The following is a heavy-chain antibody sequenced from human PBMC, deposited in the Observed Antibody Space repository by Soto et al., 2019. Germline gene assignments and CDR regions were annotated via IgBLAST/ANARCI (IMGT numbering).Heavy chain of an antibody. J-gene: IGHJ4*02. CDR2: IKSKTDGETI. CDR1: GFTFSRAW. V-gene: IGHV3-15*07. D-gene: IGHD2-15*01. Sequence: EVQLVESGGGLVKPGGSLRLSCAASGFTFSRAWMNWVRQAPGKGLECVGRIKSKTDGETIDYAAHVKGRFTISREDSKNTLDLQMNSLETEDTAVYYCTTDHLVVVASFDIWGQGTLVTVSS. CDR3: TTDHLVVVASFDI.